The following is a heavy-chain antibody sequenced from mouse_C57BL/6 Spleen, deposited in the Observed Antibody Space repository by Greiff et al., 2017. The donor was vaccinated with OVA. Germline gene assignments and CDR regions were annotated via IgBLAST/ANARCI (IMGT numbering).Heavy chain of an antibody. J-gene: IGHJ3*01. V-gene: IGHV2-6*01. Sequence: VQGVESGPGLVAPSQSLSITCTVSGFSLTSYGVDWVRQSPGKGLEWLGVIWGVGSTNYNSALKSRLSISKDNSKSQVFLKMNSLQTDDTAMYYCASLWDRFAYWGQGTLVTVSA. CDR3: ASLWDRFAY. CDR2: IWGVGST. CDR1: GFSLTSYG. D-gene: IGHD4-1*01.